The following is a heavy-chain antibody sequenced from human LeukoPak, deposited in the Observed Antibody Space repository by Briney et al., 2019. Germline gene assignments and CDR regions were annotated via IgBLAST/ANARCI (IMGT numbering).Heavy chain of an antibody. CDR3: ARSRGSCYSCGDY. J-gene: IGHJ4*02. CDR1: GGTFSIYA. Sequence: SVNVSCKASGGTFSIYAINWVRQAPGQGLEWMGGIIPIFGTANYAQKFQGRVTITADESTSTAYMELSSLRSEDTAVYYCARSRGSCYSCGDYWGQGTLVTVSS. D-gene: IGHD2-15*01. CDR2: IIPIFGTA. V-gene: IGHV1-69*01.